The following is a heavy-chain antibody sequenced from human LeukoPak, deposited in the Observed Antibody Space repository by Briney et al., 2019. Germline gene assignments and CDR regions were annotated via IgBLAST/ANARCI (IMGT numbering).Heavy chain of an antibody. Sequence: PGGSLSLSCGASGFPFRSHYMHGVRQAPGKGLVWVSRINSDGSITTYADSVKGRFTISRDNAKNTVYLQMNSLRGEDTGVYYCARDAAGLDYWGQGTLVTVSS. V-gene: IGHV3-74*01. J-gene: IGHJ4*02. CDR3: ARDAAGLDY. CDR2: INSDGSIT. D-gene: IGHD1-14*01. CDR1: GFPFRSHY.